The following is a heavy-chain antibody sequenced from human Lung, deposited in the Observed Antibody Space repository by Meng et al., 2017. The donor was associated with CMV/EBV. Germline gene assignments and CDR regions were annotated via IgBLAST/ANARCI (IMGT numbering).Heavy chain of an antibody. D-gene: IGHD3-3*01. CDR1: GFTFSSYE. V-gene: IGHV3-48*03. J-gene: IGHJ4*02. CDR2: ISSGGITI. Sequence: GGSLRLXXAASGFTFSSYEMNWVRQAPGKGLEWVSYISSGGITISYADSVRGRFTISRDNAKNSLYLLMNSLRAEDTAVYYCARFPWSGFYVPYWGRGTLVTVSS. CDR3: ARFPWSGFYVPY.